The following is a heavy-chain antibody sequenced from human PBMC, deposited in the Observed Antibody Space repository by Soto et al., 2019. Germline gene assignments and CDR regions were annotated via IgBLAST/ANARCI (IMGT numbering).Heavy chain of an antibody. J-gene: IGHJ5*02. CDR1: GGSISSGGYY. Sequence: QVQLQESGPGLVKPSQTLSLTCTVSGGSISSGGYYWSWIRQHPGKGLEWIGSIYYSGSTYYNPSLKNRVTISVDTSKNRFSLKLSAVTAADTAVYYCARGNRGNWFDPWGQGTQVTVSS. CDR2: IYYSGST. CDR3: ARGNRGNWFDP. V-gene: IGHV4-31*03. D-gene: IGHD3-16*01.